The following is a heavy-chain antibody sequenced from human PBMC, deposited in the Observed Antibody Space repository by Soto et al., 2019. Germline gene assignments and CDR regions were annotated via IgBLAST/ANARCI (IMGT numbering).Heavy chain of an antibody. Sequence: GGSLRLSCAASGFTFSSYAMHWVRQAPGKGLEWVAVISYDGSNKYYADSVKGRFTISRDNSKNTLYLQMDSLRAEDTAVYYCARDRRDSSSWYGNYYYYGMDVWGQGTTVTVSS. CDR2: ISYDGSNK. V-gene: IGHV3-30-3*01. CDR1: GFTFSSYA. D-gene: IGHD6-13*01. J-gene: IGHJ6*02. CDR3: ARDRRDSSSWYGNYYYYGMDV.